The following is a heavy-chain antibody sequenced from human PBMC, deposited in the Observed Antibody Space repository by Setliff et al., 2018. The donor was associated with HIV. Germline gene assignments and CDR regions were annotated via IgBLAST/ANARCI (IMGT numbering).Heavy chain of an antibody. V-gene: IGHV4-61*02. D-gene: IGHD3-22*01. CDR3: ARHFYGYYGSNGLPIQY. CDR1: GGSISRGSYY. Sequence: SETLSLTCTVSGGSISRGSYYWSWIRQPVGKGLEWIGRIYTNGNTNYNPSLKSRVTVSADTSKNQFSLNLSSVAAADTAVYYCARHFYGYYGSNGLPIQYWGQGTLVTVSS. J-gene: IGHJ4*02. CDR2: IYTNGNT.